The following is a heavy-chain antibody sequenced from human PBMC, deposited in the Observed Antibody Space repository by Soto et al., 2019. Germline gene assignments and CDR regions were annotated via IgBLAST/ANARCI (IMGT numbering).Heavy chain of an antibody. V-gene: IGHV4-34*01. J-gene: IGHJ3*02. CDR2: INHSGST. D-gene: IGHD6-19*01. CDR3: ATRAVAGTAFDI. Sequence: SETLSLTCAVYGGSFSGYYWSWIRQPPGKGLEWIGEINHSGSTNYNPSLKSRVTISVDTSKNQFSLKLSSVTAADTAVYYCATRAVAGTAFDIWGQGTMVTVSS. CDR1: GGSFSGYY.